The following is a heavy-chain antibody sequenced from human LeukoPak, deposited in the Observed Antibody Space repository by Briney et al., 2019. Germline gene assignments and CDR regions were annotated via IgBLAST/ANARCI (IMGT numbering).Heavy chain of an antibody. V-gene: IGHV3-48*03. CDR2: ISSSGSTI. D-gene: IGHD3-22*01. CDR3: ASSGSSGYYDAFDI. CDR1: GFTFSSYE. J-gene: IGHJ3*02. Sequence: GGSLRLSCAASGFTFSSYEMNWVRQAPGKGLEWVSYISSSGSTIYYADSVKGRFTISRDNARNSLYLQMNSLRADDTAVYYCASSGSSGYYDAFDIWGQGTMVTVSS.